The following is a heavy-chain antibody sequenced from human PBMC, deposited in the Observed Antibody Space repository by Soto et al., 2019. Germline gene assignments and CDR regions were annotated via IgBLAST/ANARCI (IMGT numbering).Heavy chain of an antibody. V-gene: IGHV5-51*01. CDR3: ARHFYDYLDC. J-gene: IGHJ4*02. Sequence: GESLKISCNGSGYSFTNYWIGWVRQMPGKGLEWMGIIYPGDSDTRYSPSFQGQVTISADRSKNTAYLQWSSLKASDTAMYYCARHFYDYLDCWGQGTLVTVSS. CDR2: IYPGDSDT. CDR1: GYSFTNYW. D-gene: IGHD3-16*01.